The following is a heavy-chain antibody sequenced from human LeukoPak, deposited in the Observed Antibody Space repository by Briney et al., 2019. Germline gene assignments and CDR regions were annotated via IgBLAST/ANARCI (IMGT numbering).Heavy chain of an antibody. V-gene: IGHV4-34*01. Sequence: SETLSLTCAVYGGSFSGYYWSWIRQPPGKGLEWIGEINHSGSTNYNPSLKSRVTISVDTSKNQFSLKLSSVTAADTAVYYCAQCGYSYGEPHSASDYYGMDVWGQGTTVTVSS. J-gene: IGHJ6*02. CDR2: INHSGST. CDR1: GGSFSGYY. CDR3: AQCGYSYGEPHSASDYYGMDV. D-gene: IGHD5-18*01.